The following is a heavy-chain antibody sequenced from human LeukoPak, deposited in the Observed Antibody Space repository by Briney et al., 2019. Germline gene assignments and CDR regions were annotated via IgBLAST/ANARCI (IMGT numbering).Heavy chain of an antibody. D-gene: IGHD4-11*01. Sequence: PSETLSLTCTVSGGSISSYYWSWIRQPAGKGLEWIGRIYPSGSTNYNPSLKSRVTMSVDTPKNQFSLKLSSVTAADTAVYYCARGLYSIYYYYMDVWGKGTTVTVSS. V-gene: IGHV4-4*07. CDR3: ARGLYSIYYYYMDV. CDR1: GGSISSYY. CDR2: IYPSGST. J-gene: IGHJ6*03.